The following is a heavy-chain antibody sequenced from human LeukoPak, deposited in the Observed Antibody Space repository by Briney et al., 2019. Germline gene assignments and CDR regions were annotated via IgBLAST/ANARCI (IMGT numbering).Heavy chain of an antibody. J-gene: IGHJ6*02. CDR1: GFTFSSYG. D-gene: IGHD4-23*01. V-gene: IGHV3-30*18. CDR3: EKDQLGQVGYGGLVGNV. CDR2: ISYDGSNK. Sequence: PGGSLRLSCAASGFTFSSYGMHWVRQAPGKGLEWVAVISYDGSNKYYADSVKGRFTISRDNSKNTLYLQMNSLRAEDTAVYYCEKDQLGQVGYGGLVGNVWGQGTTVTVSS.